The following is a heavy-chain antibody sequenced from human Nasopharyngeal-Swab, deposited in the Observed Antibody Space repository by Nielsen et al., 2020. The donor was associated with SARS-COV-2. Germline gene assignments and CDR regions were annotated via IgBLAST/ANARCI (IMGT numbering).Heavy chain of an antibody. CDR3: AREPGGIVAPGRHFDP. CDR1: GYALTNYH. J-gene: IGHJ5*02. Sequence: ASVKVSCKASGYALTNYHVHWVRQAPGQGLEWMGLIFSRSDTTGLAHIFKGRVTMTRDPSTSTVYLDLSSLKSEDTAVYFCAREPGGIVAPGRHFDPWGQGTLVTVSS. CDR2: IFSRSDTT. D-gene: IGHD6-13*01. V-gene: IGHV1-46*01.